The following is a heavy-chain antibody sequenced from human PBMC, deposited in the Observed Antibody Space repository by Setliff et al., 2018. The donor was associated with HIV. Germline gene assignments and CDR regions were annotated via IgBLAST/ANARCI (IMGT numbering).Heavy chain of an antibody. D-gene: IGHD6-19*01. CDR2: IGTAGDT. CDR1: GFTFSSYD. V-gene: IGHV3-13*01. J-gene: IGHJ4*02. CDR3: ARGYSSGWGPFDY. Sequence: LRLSCAASGFTFSSYDMHWVRRATGKGLEWVSAIGTAGDTYYPGSVKGRFTISRENAKNSLYLQMNSLRAGDTAVYYCARGYSSGWGPFDYCGQGTLVTVSS.